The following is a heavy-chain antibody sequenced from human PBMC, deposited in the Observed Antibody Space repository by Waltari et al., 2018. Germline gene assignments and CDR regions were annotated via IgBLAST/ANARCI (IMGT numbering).Heavy chain of an antibody. J-gene: IGHJ3*01. CDR1: GFIFGSYW. CDR2: LKKDGSDK. Sequence: EAQLEESGGGLVQPGGSLRLSCEASGFIFGSYWMTWVRQAPGKGLEWVANLKKDGSDKHYMDSVKGRFTISRDNAKNSLYLQMSSLRADDTAVYYCARDSSPGDSSAWYDAFDVWGRGTMVTVSS. D-gene: IGHD6-19*01. V-gene: IGHV3-7*03. CDR3: ARDSSPGDSSAWYDAFDV.